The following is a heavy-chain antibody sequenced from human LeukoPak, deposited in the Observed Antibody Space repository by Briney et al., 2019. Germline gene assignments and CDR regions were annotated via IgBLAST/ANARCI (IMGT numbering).Heavy chain of an antibody. CDR3: ARGGSSSWSAVVQNWFDP. Sequence: SETLSLTCTVSGGSISSSSYYWGWIRQPPGKGLEWIGSIYYSGSTYYNPSLKSRVTISVDTSKNQFSLKLSSVAAADTAVYYCARGGSSSWSAVVQNWFDPWGQGTLVTVSS. D-gene: IGHD6-13*01. J-gene: IGHJ5*02. CDR1: GGSISSSSYY. V-gene: IGHV4-39*07. CDR2: IYYSGST.